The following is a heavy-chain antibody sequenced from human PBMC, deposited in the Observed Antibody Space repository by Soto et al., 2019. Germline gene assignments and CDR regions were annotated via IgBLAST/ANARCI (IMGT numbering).Heavy chain of an antibody. V-gene: IGHV6-1*01. Sequence: SQTRSLTCAISGDSVSDNSAAWNWIRQSPSRGLEWLGRTYYRSKWYNDYAVSVKSRITVTPDTSKNQFSLHLNSVTPEDTAVYYCARELPYSVSSDSYLDYWGQGALVTVSS. CDR2: TYYRSKWYN. CDR3: ARELPYSVSSDSYLDY. CDR1: GDSVSDNSAA. J-gene: IGHJ4*02. D-gene: IGHD6-19*01.